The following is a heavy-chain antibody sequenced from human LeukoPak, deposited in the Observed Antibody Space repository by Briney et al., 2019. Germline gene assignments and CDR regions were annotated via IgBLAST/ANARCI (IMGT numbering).Heavy chain of an antibody. CDR2: INPSGGST. V-gene: IGHV1-46*01. Sequence: ASVKVSCKASGYTFTSYYMHWVRQAPGQGLEWMGIINPSGGSTSYAQKFQGRVTMTRDTSTSTVYMELSRLRSDDTAVYYCARFYDSSGYYYLWYFDLWGRGTLVTVSS. CDR3: ARFYDSSGYYYLWYFDL. D-gene: IGHD3-22*01. CDR1: GYTFTSYY. J-gene: IGHJ2*01.